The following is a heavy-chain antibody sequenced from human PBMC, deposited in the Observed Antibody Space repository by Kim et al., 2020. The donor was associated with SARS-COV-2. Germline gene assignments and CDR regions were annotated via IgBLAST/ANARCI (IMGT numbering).Heavy chain of an antibody. J-gene: IGHJ4*02. CDR2: ISYDGSNK. CDR1: GFTFSSYA. D-gene: IGHD2-8*01. CDR3: ASLGYCTNGVCYTSTRYFDY. V-gene: IGHV3-30-3*01. Sequence: GGSLRLSCAASGFTFSSYAMHWVLQAPGKGLEWVAVISYDGSNKYYADSVKGRFTISRDNSKNTLYLQMNSLRAEDTAVYYCASLGYCTNGVCYTSTRYFDYWGQGTLVTVSS.